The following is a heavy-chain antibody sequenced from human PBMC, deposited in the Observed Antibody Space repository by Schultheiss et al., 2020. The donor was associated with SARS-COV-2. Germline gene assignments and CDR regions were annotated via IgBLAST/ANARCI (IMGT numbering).Heavy chain of an antibody. D-gene: IGHD6-19*01. CDR2: MYYSGST. CDR3: ARHPSSGLDY. V-gene: IGHV4-59*08. J-gene: IGHJ4*02. Sequence: SETLSLTCTVSGGSISSYYWSWIRQPPGKGLEWIGYMYYSGSTNYNPSLKSRVTISVDTSKNQFSLKLSSVTAADTAVYYCARHPSSGLDYWGQGTLVTVSS. CDR1: GGSISSYY.